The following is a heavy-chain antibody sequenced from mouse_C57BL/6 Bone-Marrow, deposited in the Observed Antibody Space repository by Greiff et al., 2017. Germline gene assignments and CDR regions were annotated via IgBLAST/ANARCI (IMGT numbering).Heavy chain of an antibody. CDR3: ARSVRRYFDY. CDR2: IDPSDSYT. V-gene: IGHV1-69*01. J-gene: IGHJ2*01. CDR1: GYTFTSYW. Sequence: QVQLQQPGAELVMPGASVKLSCKASGYTFTSYWMHWVKQRPGQGLEWIGEIDPSDSYTNYNQKFKGKSTLTVDKSSSTAYMQRSSLTSEDSAVYYCARSVRRYFDYWGQGTTLTVSS.